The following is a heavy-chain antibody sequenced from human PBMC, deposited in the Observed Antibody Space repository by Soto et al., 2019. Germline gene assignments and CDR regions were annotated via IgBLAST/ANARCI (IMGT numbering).Heavy chain of an antibody. CDR1: GGSISSYY. D-gene: IGHD2-2*01. CDR2: IYYSGST. V-gene: IGHV4-59*08. Sequence: QVQLQESCPGLVKPSETLSLTCTVSGGSISSYYWSWIRQPPVKGLEWIGYIYYSGSTNYNPSLKSRVTISVDTSKNQFSLKLSSVTAADTAVYYCARLNCSSTSCYYYYMAVWGKGTTVTVS. CDR3: ARLNCSSTSCYYYYMAV. J-gene: IGHJ6*03.